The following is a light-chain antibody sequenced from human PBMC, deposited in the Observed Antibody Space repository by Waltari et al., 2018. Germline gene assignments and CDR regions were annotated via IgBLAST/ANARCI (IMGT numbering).Light chain of an antibody. V-gene: IGKV1-5*01. J-gene: IGKJ1*01. CDR3: QHYYSST. CDR2: AAS. CDR1: QSINTW. Sequence: DIQLTQSPSTLSASVGARVIINCRDSQSINTWLAWYQQRPGHPPRLLISAASSLHSGVPSRFSGSGSETHFTLTINDLQPDDFATYYCQHYYSSTFGPGT.